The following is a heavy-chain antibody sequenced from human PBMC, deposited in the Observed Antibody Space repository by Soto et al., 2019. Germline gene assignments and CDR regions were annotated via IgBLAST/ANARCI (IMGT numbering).Heavy chain of an antibody. V-gene: IGHV3-11*06. CDR1: GFTFSDYY. CDR2: ISSSSSYT. Sequence: PGWSLRLSCAASGFTFSDYYMSWIRQAPGKGLEWVSYISSSSSYTNYADSVKGRFTISRDNAKNSLYLQMNSLRAEDTAVYYCARVGLEVVTPPGWFDPWGQGTLVTVSS. CDR3: ARVGLEVVTPPGWFDP. J-gene: IGHJ5*02. D-gene: IGHD2-21*02.